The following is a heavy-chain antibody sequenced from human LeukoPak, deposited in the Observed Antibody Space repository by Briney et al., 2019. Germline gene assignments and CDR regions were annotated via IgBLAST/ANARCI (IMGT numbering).Heavy chain of an antibody. V-gene: IGHV3-53*04. CDR3: ARGRGWLRFEYYFDH. CDR1: GFTVSSNY. J-gene: IGHJ4*02. D-gene: IGHD5-12*01. CDR2: IYSGGST. Sequence: GGSLRLSCAASGFTVSSNYMSWVRQAPGKGLEWVSVIYSGGSTYYADSVKGRFTISRHNSKNTLYLQMNSLRAEDTAVYYCARGRGWLRFEYYFDHWGQGTLVTVSS.